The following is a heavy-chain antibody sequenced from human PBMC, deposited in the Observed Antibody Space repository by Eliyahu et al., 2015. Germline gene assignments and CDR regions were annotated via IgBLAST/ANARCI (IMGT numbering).Heavy chain of an antibody. CDR2: IDHSGST. CDR3: ARGLSAGYQYYYSYMDV. D-gene: IGHD3-9*01. V-gene: IGHV4-34*01. Sequence: QVQLQQWGAGLLKPSETLSLTCAVYGGSFRSFYWTWIRQSPGKGLEWIGEIDHSGSTNYNPSLKSRVIISVDTSKNQFSLKVRSVTAADTAVYYCARGLSAGYQYYYSYMDVWGKGTTVTVSS. J-gene: IGHJ6*03. CDR1: GGSFRSFY.